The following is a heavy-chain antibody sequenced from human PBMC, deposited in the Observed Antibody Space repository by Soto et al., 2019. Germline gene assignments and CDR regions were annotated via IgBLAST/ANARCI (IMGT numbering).Heavy chain of an antibody. D-gene: IGHD2-2*01. CDR2: ISAYNGNT. CDR1: GYTFTSYG. J-gene: IGHJ6*02. V-gene: IGHV1-18*01. CDR3: ARVYCSSTSCYAGSVSYYYYGMDV. Sequence: ASVKVSCKASGYTFTSYGISWVRQAPGQGLEWMGWISAYNGNTNYAQKLQGRVTMTTDTSTSTAYMELRSLRSDDTAVYYCARVYCSSTSCYAGSVSYYYYGMDVWGQGTTVTVSS.